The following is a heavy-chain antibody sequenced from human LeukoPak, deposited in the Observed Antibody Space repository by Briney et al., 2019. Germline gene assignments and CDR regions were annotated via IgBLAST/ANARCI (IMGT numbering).Heavy chain of an antibody. Sequence: GGSLRLSCAASGFTFSSYSMNWVRQAPGKGLEWVSYISSSGSTIYYADSVKGRFTISRDNAKNSLYLQMNSLRAEDTAVYYCARSARVVVVAAFTAYNWFDPWGQGTLVTVSS. CDR2: ISSSGSTI. CDR1: GFTFSSYS. CDR3: ARSARVVVVAAFTAYNWFDP. J-gene: IGHJ5*02. D-gene: IGHD2-15*01. V-gene: IGHV3-48*01.